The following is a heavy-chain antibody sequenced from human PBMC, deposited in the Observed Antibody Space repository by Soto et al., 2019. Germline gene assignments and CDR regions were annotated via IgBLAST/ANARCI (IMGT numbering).Heavy chain of an antibody. D-gene: IGHD2-15*01. CDR1: GFTFSSYG. V-gene: IGHV3-30*18. Sequence: PGGSLRLSCAASGFTFSSYGMHWVRQAPGKGLEWVAVISYDGSNKYYADSVKGRFTISRDNSKNTLYLQMNSLRAEDTAVYYCAKGGYCSGGSCLFAFDIWGQGTRVTVSS. J-gene: IGHJ3*02. CDR2: ISYDGSNK. CDR3: AKGGYCSGGSCLFAFDI.